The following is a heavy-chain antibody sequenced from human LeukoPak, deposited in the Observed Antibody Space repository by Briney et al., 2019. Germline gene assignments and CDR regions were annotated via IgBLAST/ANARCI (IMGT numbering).Heavy chain of an antibody. CDR1: GFTVSSNY. J-gene: IGHJ4*02. V-gene: IGHV3-53*01. CDR3: ARESYDSSGYYYFQDY. Sequence: PGGSLRLSCAASGFTVSSNYMSWVRQAPGKGLEWVSVIYSGGSTYYADSVKGRFTISRDNSKNTLYLQMDSLRAEDTAVYYCARESYDSSGYYYFQDYWGQGTLVTVSS. D-gene: IGHD3-22*01. CDR2: IYSGGST.